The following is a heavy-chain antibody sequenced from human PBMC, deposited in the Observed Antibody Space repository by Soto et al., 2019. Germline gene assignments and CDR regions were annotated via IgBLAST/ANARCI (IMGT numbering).Heavy chain of an antibody. V-gene: IGHV5-51*01. CDR1: GYSFTSYW. D-gene: IGHD3-22*01. CDR3: ARHGYYDSSGYSNYYYYGMDV. J-gene: IGHJ6*02. Sequence: PGESLKISCKGPGYSFTSYWIGWVRQMPGKGLEWMGIIYPGDSDTRYSPSFQGQVTISADKSISTAYLQWSSLKASDTAMYYCARHGYYDSSGYSNYYYYGMDVWGQGTTVTVSS. CDR2: IYPGDSDT.